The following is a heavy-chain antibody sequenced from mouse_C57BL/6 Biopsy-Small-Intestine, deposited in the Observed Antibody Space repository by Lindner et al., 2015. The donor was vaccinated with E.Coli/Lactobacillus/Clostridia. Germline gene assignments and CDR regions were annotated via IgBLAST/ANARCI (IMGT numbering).Heavy chain of an antibody. Sequence: VQLQEPGGGLVKPGGSLKLSCAASGFTFSDYGMHWVRQAPEKGLEWVAYISSGSSTIYYADTVKGRFTISRDNAKNTLFLQMTSLRSEDTAMYYCARGNDGSFDYWGQGTTLTVSS. CDR1: GFTFSDYG. V-gene: IGHV5-17*01. J-gene: IGHJ2*01. D-gene: IGHD2-3*01. CDR2: ISSGSSTI. CDR3: ARGNDGSFDY.